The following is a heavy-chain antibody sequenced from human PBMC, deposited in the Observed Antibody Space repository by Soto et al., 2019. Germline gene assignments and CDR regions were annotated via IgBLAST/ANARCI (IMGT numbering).Heavy chain of an antibody. CDR1: GFSLSTSGVG. D-gene: IGHD2-15*01. V-gene: IGHV2-5*02. Sequence: QITLKESGPTLVKPTQTLTLTCTFSGFSLSTSGVGVAWIRQPPGKALEWLALIYWDDDKRYSPSLESRLTITKDTSKNQVVLTMTTMDSVDTATYYCAYLPCSGGSCYWFSFSGMDVWGQGTTVTVSS. CDR3: AYLPCSGGSCYWFSFSGMDV. CDR2: IYWDDDK. J-gene: IGHJ6*02.